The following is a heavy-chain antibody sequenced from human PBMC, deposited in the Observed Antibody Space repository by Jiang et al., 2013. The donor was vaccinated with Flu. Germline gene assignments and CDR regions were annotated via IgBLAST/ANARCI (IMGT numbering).Heavy chain of an antibody. J-gene: IGHJ3*02. Sequence: APGQGLEWMGIINPSGGSTSYAQKFQGRVTMTRDTSTSTVYMELSSLRSEDTAVYYCARDKGMTTVTTDAFDIWGQGAMVTVSS. D-gene: IGHD4-17*01. V-gene: IGHV1-46*03. CDR3: ARDKGMTTVTTDAFDI. CDR2: INPSGGST.